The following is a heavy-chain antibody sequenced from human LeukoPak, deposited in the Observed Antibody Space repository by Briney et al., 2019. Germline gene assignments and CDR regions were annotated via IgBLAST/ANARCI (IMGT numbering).Heavy chain of an antibody. CDR2: IIPIFGKA. CDR1: GYTFTSYY. J-gene: IGHJ3*02. D-gene: IGHD3-3*01. V-gene: IGHV1-69*05. CDR3: AREGGITVFGVAQPGGAFDI. Sequence: ASVKVSCKASGYTFTSYYMHWVRQAPGQGLEWMGGIIPIFGKAKYAQKVQGRVTMSTDESTSTAYMELSSLRSEDTAVYYCAREGGITVFGVAQPGGAFDIWGQGTMVTVSS.